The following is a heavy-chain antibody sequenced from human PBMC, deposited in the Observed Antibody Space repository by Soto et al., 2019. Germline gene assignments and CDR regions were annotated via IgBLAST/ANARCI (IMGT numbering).Heavy chain of an antibody. V-gene: IGHV4-34*01. CDR3: ARRDYDILTGYYFDWFDP. D-gene: IGHD3-9*01. Sequence: SETLSLTCAVYGGSFSGYCWSWIRQPPGKGLEWIGEINHSGSTNYNPSLKSRVTISVDTSKNQFSLKLSSVTAADTAVYYCARRDYDILTGYYFDWFDPWGQGTLVTVSS. J-gene: IGHJ5*02. CDR2: INHSGST. CDR1: GGSFSGYC.